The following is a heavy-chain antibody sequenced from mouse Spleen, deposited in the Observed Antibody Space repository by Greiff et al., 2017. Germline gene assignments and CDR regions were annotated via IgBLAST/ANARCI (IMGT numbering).Heavy chain of an antibody. Sequence: VQLQQSGAELVKPGASVKISCKASGYAFSSYWMNWVKQRPGKGLEWIGQIYPGDGDTNYNGKFKGKATLTADKSSSTAYMQLSSLTSEDSAVYFCARRDNYYGSSWDYWGQGTTLTVSS. CDR3: ARRDNYYGSSWDY. V-gene: IGHV1-80*01. J-gene: IGHJ2*01. CDR2: IYPGDGDT. D-gene: IGHD1-1*01. CDR1: GYAFSSYW.